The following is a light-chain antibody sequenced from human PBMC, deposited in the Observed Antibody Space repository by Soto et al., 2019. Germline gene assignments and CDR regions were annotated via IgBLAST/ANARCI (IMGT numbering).Light chain of an antibody. V-gene: IGKV3-11*01. J-gene: IGKJ4*01. CDR3: QQRSDWPLT. Sequence: DIVLTQSPGTLSLSPGERATLSCRASQSISSPYLSWHQQKPGQAPRLLIYDASYRATGIPARFSGSGSGTDFTLTISSLEPEDFAVYYCQQRSDWPLTFGGGTKVDIK. CDR2: DAS. CDR1: QSISSPY.